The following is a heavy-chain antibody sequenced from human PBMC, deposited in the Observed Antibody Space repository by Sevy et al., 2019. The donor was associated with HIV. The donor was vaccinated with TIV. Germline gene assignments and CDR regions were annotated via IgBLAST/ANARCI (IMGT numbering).Heavy chain of an antibody. J-gene: IGHJ4*02. CDR1: GGSINSDSYY. Sequence: SETLSLTCTVSGGSINSDSYYWGWIRQSPGKGLEWIGNIYYSGTTYYNPSLKSRVTISVDTSKNQFSLKLSSVTAADTAVYYCARFEYGDYVSHFEYWGQGTLVTVSS. D-gene: IGHD2-21*02. CDR2: IYYSGTT. CDR3: ARFEYGDYVSHFEY. V-gene: IGHV4-39*01.